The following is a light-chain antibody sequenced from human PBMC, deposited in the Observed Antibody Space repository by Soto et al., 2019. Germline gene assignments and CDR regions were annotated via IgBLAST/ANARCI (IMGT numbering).Light chain of an antibody. CDR2: DAS. CDR3: QQRSNWRVT. CDR1: QSVDIN. Sequence: EIVMTQSPVTLSASPGDRVSLSCRASQSVDINLAWYQQKPGQAPRLLIYDASNRATGIPARFSGSGSGTDFTLTISSLEPEDIAVYYCQQRSNWRVTFGGGTKVDI. V-gene: IGKV3-11*01. J-gene: IGKJ4*01.